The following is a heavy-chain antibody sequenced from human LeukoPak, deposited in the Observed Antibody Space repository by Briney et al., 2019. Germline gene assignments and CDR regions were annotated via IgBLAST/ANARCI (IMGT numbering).Heavy chain of an antibody. CDR2: IYHSGST. J-gene: IGHJ4*02. Sequence: PSQTLSLTCAVSGGSISSGGYSWSWIRQPPGKGLEWIGYIYHSGSTYYNPSLKSRVTISVDRSKNQFSLMLSSVTAADTAVYYCARDCEKRYFDYWGQGTLVTVSS. CDR1: GGSISSGGYS. D-gene: IGHD6-25*01. V-gene: IGHV4-30-2*01. CDR3: ARDCEKRYFDY.